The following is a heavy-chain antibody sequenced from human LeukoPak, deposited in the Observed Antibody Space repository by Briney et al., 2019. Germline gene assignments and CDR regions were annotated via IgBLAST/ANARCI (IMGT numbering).Heavy chain of an antibody. CDR2: IYYSGST. Sequence: KPSETLSLTCTVSGGSISSYYWSWIRQPPGKGLEWIGYIYYSGSTNYNPSLKSRVTISVDTSKNQFSLKLSSVTAADTAVYYCAREIPDSSSWFIDYWGQGTLVTVSS. CDR3: AREIPDSSSWFIDY. J-gene: IGHJ4*02. D-gene: IGHD6-13*01. V-gene: IGHV4-59*01. CDR1: GGSISSYY.